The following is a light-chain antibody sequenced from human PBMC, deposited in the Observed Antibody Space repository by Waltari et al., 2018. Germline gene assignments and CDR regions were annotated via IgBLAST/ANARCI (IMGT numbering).Light chain of an antibody. CDR2: WSS. V-gene: IGKV4-1*01. CDR3: QQYYSTPWT. Sequence: DIVMTQSPDSLAVSLGERATINCKYSQSVLYSSKNKNYLSWFPQKPGQPPKLLIYWSSTRESGVPDRFSGSGSGTDFTLTISSPQAEDVAVYYCQQYYSTPWTFGQGTKVEIK. CDR1: QSVLYSSKNKNY. J-gene: IGKJ1*01.